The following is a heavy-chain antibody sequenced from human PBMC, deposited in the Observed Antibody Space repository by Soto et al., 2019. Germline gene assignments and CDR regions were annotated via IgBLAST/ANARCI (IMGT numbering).Heavy chain of an antibody. J-gene: IGHJ3*01. Sequence: SETLSLTCDVYGGSFSGYFWNWIRQSPGKGLEWIGKVNHNGRNNYNPSLKSRVTISLDMFKKQISLKLTSVTAADTAVYYCARGGSSDWQVAFDCWGQGTMVTVSS. D-gene: IGHD6-19*01. CDR2: VNHNGRN. CDR3: ARGGSSDWQVAFDC. V-gene: IGHV4-34*01. CDR1: GGSFSGYF.